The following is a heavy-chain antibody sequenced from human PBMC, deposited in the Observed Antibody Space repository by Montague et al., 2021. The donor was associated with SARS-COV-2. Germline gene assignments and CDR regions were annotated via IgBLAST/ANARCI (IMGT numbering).Heavy chain of an antibody. CDR3: ARMVRDSSGYDAFDI. CDR1: GFSLTTSGML. V-gene: IGHV2-70*13. Sequence: PALVKPTQTLTLTCTLSGFSLTTSGMLVSWIRQPPGKALEWLALXDWDDDKYYSTSLKTRLAISKDKSKDQVVLTMTDMNPVDTATYYCARMVRDSSGYDAFDIWGQGTMVTVSS. J-gene: IGHJ3*02. CDR2: XDWDDDK. D-gene: IGHD3-22*01.